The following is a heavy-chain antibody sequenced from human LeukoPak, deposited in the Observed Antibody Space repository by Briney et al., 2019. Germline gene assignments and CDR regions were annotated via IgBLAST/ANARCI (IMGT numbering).Heavy chain of an antibody. J-gene: IGHJ6*03. CDR1: GFTFSSYG. Sequence: PGGTLRLSCAASGFTFSSYGMSWVRQAPGKGLEWVSVIYSDGSTYYEDSVKGRFTISRDNSKNTLSLQMNSLRAEDTAVYYCARAYYYHYYMDVWGKGTMVTVSS. V-gene: IGHV3-53*01. CDR3: ARAYYYHYYMDV. CDR2: IYSDGST.